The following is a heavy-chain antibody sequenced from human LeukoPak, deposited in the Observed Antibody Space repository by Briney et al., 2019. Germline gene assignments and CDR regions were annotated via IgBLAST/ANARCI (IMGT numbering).Heavy chain of an antibody. J-gene: IGHJ6*02. V-gene: IGHV3-7*01. Sequence: GGSLRLSCAASGFTFSNHWMSRVRQPPGKGLEWVANIRHDGSDTKYVDSVKGRFTISRDNAKNSLYLQMNSLRAEDTAVYYCARDLAYSSSWYGHYYYYGMDVWGQGTTVTVSS. CDR2: IRHDGSDT. CDR1: GFTFSNHW. D-gene: IGHD6-13*01. CDR3: ARDLAYSSSWYGHYYYYGMDV.